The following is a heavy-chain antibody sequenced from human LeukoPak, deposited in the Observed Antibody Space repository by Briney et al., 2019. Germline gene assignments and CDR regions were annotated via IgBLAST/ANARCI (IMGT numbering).Heavy chain of an antibody. CDR1: GFTFSSYL. D-gene: IGHD3-3*01. CDR3: ARDDEGTYYDFWSGYYGHNWFDP. Sequence: GGSLRLSCAASGFTFSSYLMSWVRQAPGKGLEWVANIKQGGSEKYYVDSVKGRFTISRDNAKNSLYLQMNSLRAEDTAVYYCARDDEGTYYDFWSGYYGHNWFDPWGQGTLVTVSS. CDR2: IKQGGSEK. J-gene: IGHJ5*02. V-gene: IGHV3-7*01.